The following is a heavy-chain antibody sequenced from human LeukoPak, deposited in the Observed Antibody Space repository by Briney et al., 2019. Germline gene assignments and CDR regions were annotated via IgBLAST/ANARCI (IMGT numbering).Heavy chain of an antibody. D-gene: IGHD3-22*01. V-gene: IGHV1-69*13. J-gene: IGHJ4*02. CDR1: GGTFSSYP. CDR2: IIPIFGTA. CDR3: ARGIRRGSSGYYSTDY. Sequence: SVKVSCKASGGTFSSYPISWVRQAPGQGLEWMGGIIPIFGTANYAQKFQGRVTITADESTSTAYMELSSLRSEDTAVYYCARGIRRGSSGYYSTDYWGQGTLVTVSS.